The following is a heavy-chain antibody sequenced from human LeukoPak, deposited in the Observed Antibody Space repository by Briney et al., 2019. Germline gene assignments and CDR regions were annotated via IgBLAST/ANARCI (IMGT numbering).Heavy chain of an antibody. V-gene: IGHV3-23*01. CDR1: GGSISSYY. CDR3: AKQYYDFWSGYSLFDY. Sequence: ETLSLTCTVSGGSISSYYWSWVRQAPGKGLEWVSAISGSGGSTYYADSVRGRFTISRDNSKNTLYLQMNSLRAEDTAVYYCAKQYYDFWSGYSLFDYWGQGTLVTVSS. D-gene: IGHD3-3*01. J-gene: IGHJ4*02. CDR2: ISGSGGST.